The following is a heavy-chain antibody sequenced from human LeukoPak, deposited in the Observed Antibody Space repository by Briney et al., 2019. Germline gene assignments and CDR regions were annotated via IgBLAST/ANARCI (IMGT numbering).Heavy chain of an antibody. CDR1: GDSVISPGYS. Sequence: SETLSLTCGVSGDSVISPGYSWSWIRQPPGKRLEWIGHIHYTGSTQYNPSLKSRVIMSLDTSENQFSLKLSSVTAADTALYYCARSMVWGVFAFDIWGQGTIVTVSS. D-gene: IGHD3-10*01. J-gene: IGHJ3*02. CDR2: IHYTGST. V-gene: IGHV4-30-4*07. CDR3: ARSMVWGVFAFDI.